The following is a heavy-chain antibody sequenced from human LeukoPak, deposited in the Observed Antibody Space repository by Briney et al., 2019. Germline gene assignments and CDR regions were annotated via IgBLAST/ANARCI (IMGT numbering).Heavy chain of an antibody. Sequence: GGSLRLSCAASGFTSSSYSIYWVRHAPGQGLGWVSSSNSSSSYIYYADSVKGRFTISRDHAKNSLYLQMNSLRAEDTAVYYCARVSHCSSTSCYIGYYYYMDVWGKGTTVTVSS. CDR3: ARVSHCSSTSCYIGYYYYMDV. D-gene: IGHD2-2*02. J-gene: IGHJ6*03. CDR2: SNSSSSYI. V-gene: IGHV3-21*01. CDR1: GFTSSSYS.